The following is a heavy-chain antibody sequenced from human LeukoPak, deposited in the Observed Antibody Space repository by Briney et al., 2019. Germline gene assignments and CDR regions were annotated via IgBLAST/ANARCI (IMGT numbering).Heavy chain of an antibody. J-gene: IGHJ4*02. D-gene: IGHD3-22*01. CDR2: ISDSGGST. CDR1: GFTFSGYA. V-gene: IGHV3-23*01. CDR3: AKDGRLYDGSGYYQLDY. Sequence: PGRSLRLSCAASGFTFSGYAMSWVRQAPGKGLEWVSTISDSGGSTYYADSVKGRFTISRDNSKNTLYLQLNSLRAEDTAIYYCAKDGRLYDGSGYYQLDYWGQGTLVTVSS.